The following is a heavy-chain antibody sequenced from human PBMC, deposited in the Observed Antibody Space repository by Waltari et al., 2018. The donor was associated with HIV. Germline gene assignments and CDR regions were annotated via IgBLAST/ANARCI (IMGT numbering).Heavy chain of an antibody. J-gene: IGHJ4*02. CDR1: RYSFTSYW. D-gene: IGHD3-22*01. Sequence: EVQLVQSGAEVKKPGASLKISCKDSRYSFTSYWIGWVRPLPGKGLEWMGIIYPGDSDTRYSPSFQGQVTISADKSISTAYLQWSSLKASDTAMYYCATSRSTYYDTGGYFDYWGQGTLVTVSS. CDR3: ATSRSTYYDTGGYFDY. CDR2: IYPGDSDT. V-gene: IGHV5-51*03.